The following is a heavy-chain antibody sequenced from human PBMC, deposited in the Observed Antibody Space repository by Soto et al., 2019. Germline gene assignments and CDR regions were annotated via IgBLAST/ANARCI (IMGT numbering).Heavy chain of an antibody. CDR1: GFSFSHYG. V-gene: IGHV3-33*01. D-gene: IGHD4-4*01. Sequence: QVQLVESGGGVVQPGRSLRLSCAASGFSFSHYGMFWVRQAPGKGLEWVAMIWYDGSKTYYADSVKGRLTISRDNSKNTLYLQMDSLRAEDTALYYCARVGTVPVRNYFDSWGQGTLVTVSS. CDR3: ARVGTVPVRNYFDS. CDR2: IWYDGSKT. J-gene: IGHJ4*02.